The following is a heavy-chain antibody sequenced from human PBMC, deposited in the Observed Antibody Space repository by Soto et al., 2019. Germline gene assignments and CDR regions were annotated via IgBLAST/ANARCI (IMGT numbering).Heavy chain of an antibody. D-gene: IGHD1-26*01. J-gene: IGHJ4*02. V-gene: IGHV4-4*02. CDR1: GGSISSSNW. CDR3: ARVSRWEVARHLDY. Sequence: SETLSLTCAVSGGSISSSNWWSWVRQPPGKGLEWIGEIYHSGSTNYNPSLKSRVTISVDKSKNQFSLKLSFVTAADTAVYYCARVSRWEVARHLDYWGQGTLVTVSS. CDR2: IYHSGST.